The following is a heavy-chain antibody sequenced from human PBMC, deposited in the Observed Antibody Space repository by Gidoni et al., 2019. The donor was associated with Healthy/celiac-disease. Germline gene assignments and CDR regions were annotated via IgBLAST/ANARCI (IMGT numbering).Heavy chain of an antibody. J-gene: IGHJ4*02. CDR2: IYYSGST. CDR3: ARESVYDSSGLDY. Sequence: QVQLQESGPGLVKPSQTLSLTCTLSGGSISSGGYYWSWTRQHPGKVLEWIGYIYYSGSTYYNPSLKSRVTISVDTSKNQFSLKLSSVTAADTAVYYCARESVYDSSGLDYWGQGTLVTVSS. D-gene: IGHD3-22*01. CDR1: GGSISSGGYY. V-gene: IGHV4-31*03.